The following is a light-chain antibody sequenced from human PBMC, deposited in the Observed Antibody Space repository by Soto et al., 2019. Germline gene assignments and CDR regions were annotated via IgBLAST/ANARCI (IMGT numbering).Light chain of an antibody. Sequence: RASQGISSYLAWYQQKPGKAPKLLIYAASTLQSGVPSRFSCSRSGTEFTLTRSRLQPEDVATYYCEPLNSPPRTFDPGTKVDIK. CDR1: QGISSY. V-gene: IGKV1-9*01. CDR2: AAS. CDR3: EPLNSPPRT. J-gene: IGKJ3*01.